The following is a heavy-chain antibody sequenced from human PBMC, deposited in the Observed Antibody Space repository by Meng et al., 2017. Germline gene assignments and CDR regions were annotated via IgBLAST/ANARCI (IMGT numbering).Heavy chain of an antibody. CDR3: ARDEDISAAGKLFGDY. CDR1: GYNFPDYY. J-gene: IGHJ4*02. D-gene: IGHD6-25*01. CDR2: INPKSGDT. Sequence: QGQVVQLVAGVKKPGASVKVSCKPSGYNFPDYYIHWVRRAPGQGLEWMGRINPKSGDTHYAQKFQARVTMTGDTSISTAYMELSGLRSDDTAMYYCARDEDISAAGKLFGDYWGQGTLVTVSS. V-gene: IGHV1-2*06.